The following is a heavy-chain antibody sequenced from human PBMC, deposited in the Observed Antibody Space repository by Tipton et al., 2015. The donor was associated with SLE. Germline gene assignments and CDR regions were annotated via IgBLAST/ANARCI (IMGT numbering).Heavy chain of an antibody. Sequence: VQLVQSGAEVKKPGASVKVSCKGSDYTFSNYGISWVRQAPRQGLEWMGWISAYTEQTNYAHKYQGRITMTTDTSSNTAYMELRSLRSDDTAVYYCARVDAHCRSTTCYVDDYWGQGTLVTVSS. CDR3: ARVDAHCRSTTCYVDDY. CDR2: ISAYTEQT. D-gene: IGHD3-16*01. V-gene: IGHV1-18*01. CDR1: DYTFSNYG. J-gene: IGHJ4*02.